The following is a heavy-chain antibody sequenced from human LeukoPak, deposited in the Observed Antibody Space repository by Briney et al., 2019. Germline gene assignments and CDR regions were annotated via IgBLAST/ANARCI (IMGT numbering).Heavy chain of an antibody. Sequence: PSETLSLTCAVYGGSFSGYYWSWLRQPPGKGLEWIGEINHSGSTNYNPSLKSRVTISVDTSKNQFSLKLSSVTAADTAVYYCARKLKRYCSGGSCGYYFDYWGQGTLVTVSS. CDR1: GGSFSGYY. CDR2: INHSGST. V-gene: IGHV4-34*01. J-gene: IGHJ4*02. D-gene: IGHD2-15*01. CDR3: ARKLKRYCSGGSCGYYFDY.